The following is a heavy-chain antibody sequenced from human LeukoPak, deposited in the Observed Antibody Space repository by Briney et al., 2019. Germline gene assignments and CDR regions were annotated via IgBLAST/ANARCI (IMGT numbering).Heavy chain of an antibody. D-gene: IGHD3-22*01. V-gene: IGHV3-64D*09. J-gene: IGHJ4*02. CDR1: GFTFSRQA. Sequence: GGTLTLSCSASGFTFSRQALHWVRQPPGKGLEYVSAISSNGGSTHYADSEKGIFIISRDNYKNTLYLQMSSLRAEDTAVYDCVTTYKYDSSGYYPFDYWGQGTLVTVSS. CDR3: VTTYKYDSSGYYPFDY. CDR2: ISSNGGST.